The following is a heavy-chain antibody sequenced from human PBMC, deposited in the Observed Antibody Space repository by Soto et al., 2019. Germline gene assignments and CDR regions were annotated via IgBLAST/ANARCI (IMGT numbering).Heavy chain of an antibody. CDR3: ARVPEEYYYDSSGYSSQYYFDY. Sequence: QVQLVQSGAEVKKPGSSVKVSCKASGGTFSSYAISWVRQAPGQGLEWMGGIIPIFGTANYAQKFQGRVTITADESTSXXYXEXXSLRSEDTAVYYCARVPEEYYYDSSGYSSQYYFDYWGQGTLVTVSS. J-gene: IGHJ4*02. D-gene: IGHD3-22*01. CDR1: GGTFSSYA. V-gene: IGHV1-69*12. CDR2: IIPIFGTA.